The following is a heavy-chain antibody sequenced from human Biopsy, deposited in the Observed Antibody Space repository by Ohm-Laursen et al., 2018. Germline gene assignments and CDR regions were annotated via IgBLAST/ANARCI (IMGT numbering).Heavy chain of an antibody. CDR1: GVTFSRYG. CDR3: AKDRGVARTYYYYPYGMDV. J-gene: IGHJ6*02. CDR2: ISEDGTNK. Sequence: SLRLSCSASGVTFSRYGMHWVRQAPGKGLEWVASISEDGTNKYYEDSVKGRFTVSRDNSMNTLYLQMNSLRAEDTAVFYCAKDRGVARTYYYYPYGMDVWGQGTTVTVSS. V-gene: IGHV3-30*18. D-gene: IGHD3-10*01.